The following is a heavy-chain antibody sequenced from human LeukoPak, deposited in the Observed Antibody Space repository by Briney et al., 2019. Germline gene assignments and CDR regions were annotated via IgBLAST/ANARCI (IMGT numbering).Heavy chain of an antibody. CDR1: GFTFSHYY. J-gene: IGHJ4*02. Sequence: GGSLRLSCAASGFTFSHYYMSWIRQTPGKGVEWLSYISSSGTTIHYADSEKGRFTIYREFHKNSLDLQRHSLRAEDTAVYYCARNRIVGATNFDYWGQGTLVTVSS. D-gene: IGHD1-26*01. V-gene: IGHV3-11*04. CDR2: ISSSGTTI. CDR3: ARNRIVGATNFDY.